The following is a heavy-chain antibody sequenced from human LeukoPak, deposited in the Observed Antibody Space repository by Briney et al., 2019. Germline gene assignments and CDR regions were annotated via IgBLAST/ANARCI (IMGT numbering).Heavy chain of an antibody. V-gene: IGHV3-15*01. CDR1: GFTFSNAW. D-gene: IGHD2-2*02. CDR2: IKSKTDGGTT. Sequence: GGSLRLSCAAPGFTFSNAWMSWVRQAPGKGLEWVGRIKSKTDGGTTDYAAPVKGRFTISRDDSKNTLYLQMNSLKTEDTAVYYCTTGLYCSSTSCYKIDYWGQGTLVTVSS. J-gene: IGHJ4*02. CDR3: TTGLYCSSTSCYKIDY.